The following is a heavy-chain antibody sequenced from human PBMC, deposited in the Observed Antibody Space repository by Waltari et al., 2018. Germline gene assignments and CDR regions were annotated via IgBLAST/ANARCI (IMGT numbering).Heavy chain of an antibody. CDR2: IWYDGSNK. CDR1: GFTFSSYG. Sequence: QVQLVESGGGVVQPGRSLRLSCAASGFTFSSYGMHWVRQAPGKGLEWVAVIWYDGSNKYYADSVKGRFTISRDNSKNTLYLQMNSLRAEDTAMYYCAKEGELNYFDYWGQGTLVTVSS. CDR3: AKEGELNYFDY. J-gene: IGHJ4*02. D-gene: IGHD1-26*01. V-gene: IGHV3-30*18.